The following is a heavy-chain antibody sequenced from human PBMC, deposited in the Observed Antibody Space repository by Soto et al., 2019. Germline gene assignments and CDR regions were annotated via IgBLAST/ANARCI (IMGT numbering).Heavy chain of an antibody. CDR1: GFTFNTYW. CDR3: ARHEWYGGGLDS. Sequence: EVQLVESGGGLVQPGGSLRLSCAVSGFTFNTYWMSWVRQAPGKGLEWVANMKQDGSEIYYVDSVKGRFTSSRDNTKKSLYLHMNSLRAVDTAVYYCARHEWYGGGLDSWGQGTVVAVSS. CDR2: MKQDGSEI. D-gene: IGHD1-26*01. V-gene: IGHV3-7*01. J-gene: IGHJ4*02.